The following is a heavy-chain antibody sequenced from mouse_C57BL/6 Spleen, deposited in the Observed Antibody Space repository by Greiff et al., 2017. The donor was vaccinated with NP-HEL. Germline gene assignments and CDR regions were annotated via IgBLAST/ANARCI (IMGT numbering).Heavy chain of an antibody. Sequence: VQLKEPGPELVKPGASVKMSCRASGYTFPDYNMHWVKQSHGRSLEWIGYINPNNGGTSYNQKFKGKATLTVNKSSSTAYMELRSLTSEDSAVYYCARMGERGYDYSFAYWGQGTLVTVSA. J-gene: IGHJ3*01. V-gene: IGHV1-22*01. D-gene: IGHD2-4*01. CDR3: ARMGERGYDYSFAY. CDR2: INPNNGGT. CDR1: GYTFPDYN.